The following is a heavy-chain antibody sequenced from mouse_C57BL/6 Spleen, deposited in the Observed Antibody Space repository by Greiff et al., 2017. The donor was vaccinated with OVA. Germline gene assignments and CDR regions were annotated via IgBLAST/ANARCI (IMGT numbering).Heavy chain of an antibody. CDR3: ARAKDWYFDV. V-gene: IGHV1-64*01. Sequence: VQLQQPWAELVKPGASVKLSCKASGYTFTSYWMHWVKPRPGQGLEWIGMIHPNSGSTNYNEKFKSKATLTVDKSSSTAYMQLSSLTSEDSAVYYCARAKDWYFDVWGTGTTVTVSS. J-gene: IGHJ1*03. CDR2: IHPNSGST. CDR1: GYTFTSYW.